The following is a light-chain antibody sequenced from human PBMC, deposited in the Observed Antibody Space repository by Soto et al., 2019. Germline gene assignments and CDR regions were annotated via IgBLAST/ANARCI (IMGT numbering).Light chain of an antibody. V-gene: IGKV3-11*01. CDR3: QHRSSWPLT. CDR1: QSVRSN. Sequence: EIVMTQSPATLSVSPGERFTLSCRASQSVRSNLAWYQQKHGQAPRILIYEASTRDTGVPARFSGSGSGTDFTLPISRLEPEDFEVYYCQHRSSWPLTFGGGTKVDIK. J-gene: IGKJ4*01. CDR2: EAS.